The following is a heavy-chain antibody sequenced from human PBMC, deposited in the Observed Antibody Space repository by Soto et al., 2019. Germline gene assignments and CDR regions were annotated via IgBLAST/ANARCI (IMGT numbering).Heavy chain of an antibody. CDR1: GFTFSSYG. Sequence: VQLVESGGGLVQPGGSLRLSCAASGFTFSSYGMNWVRQAPGKGLAWVSYISSSSAAIQYADSVKGRFTISRDNAKNSLYLQMNSLRDEDTAVYYCARGGAARPDYWGQGTLVTVSS. CDR2: ISSSSAAI. J-gene: IGHJ4*02. D-gene: IGHD6-6*01. CDR3: ARGGAARPDY. V-gene: IGHV3-48*02.